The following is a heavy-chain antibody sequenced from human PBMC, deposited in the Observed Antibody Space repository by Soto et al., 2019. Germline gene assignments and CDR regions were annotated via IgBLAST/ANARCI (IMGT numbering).Heavy chain of an antibody. Sequence: EVQLLESGGGLVQPGGSLRLSCAASRFTFSSYAMSWVRQVPGKGLEWVSAISASGGSTYYADSVKGRFTTSRDSSKNTLYLQMTSLRAEDTAVYYCAKDMAVFGESLDYWGQGTLVTVSS. CDR2: ISASGGST. CDR1: RFTFSSYA. J-gene: IGHJ4*02. CDR3: AKDMAVFGESLDY. V-gene: IGHV3-23*01. D-gene: IGHD3-10*02.